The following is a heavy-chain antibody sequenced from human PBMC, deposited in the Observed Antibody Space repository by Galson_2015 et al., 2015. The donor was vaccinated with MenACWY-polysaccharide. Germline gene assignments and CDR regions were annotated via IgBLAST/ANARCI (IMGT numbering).Heavy chain of an antibody. D-gene: IGHD6-25*01. J-gene: IGHJ4*02. CDR1: GFTSNSYT. CDR2: ISGSGAST. Sequence: SLRLSCAASGFTSNSYTMSWVRQAPGKGLEWVSAISGSGASTYYADSVKGRFTISRDNSKSTLYLQMNSLGAEDTAVYYCANPGLSTGRSSDVDYWGQGTLVTVSS. CDR3: ANPGLSTGRSSDVDY. V-gene: IGHV3-23*01.